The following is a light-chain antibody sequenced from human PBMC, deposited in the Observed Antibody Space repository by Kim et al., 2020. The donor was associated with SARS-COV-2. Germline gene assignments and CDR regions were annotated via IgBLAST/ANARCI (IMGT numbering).Light chain of an antibody. V-gene: IGLV2-14*01. CDR2: DVT. CDR1: SSDVGGYNY. J-gene: IGLJ2*01. CDR3: SSYTTSSTLL. Sequence: QSALTQPASVSGSPGQSITISCTGTSSDVGGYNYVSWYQQHPDKPPKLMIYDVTNRPSGVSNRFSGSKSGNTASLTISGLQTEDEADYYCSSYTTSSTLLFGGGTQLTVL.